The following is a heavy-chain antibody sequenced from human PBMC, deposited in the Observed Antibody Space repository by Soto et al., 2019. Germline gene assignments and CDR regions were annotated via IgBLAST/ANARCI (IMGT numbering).Heavy chain of an antibody. CDR3: ARGDREDIAVVVGVRPGEYGVDV. CDR2: ISYDGSNK. D-gene: IGHD2-15*01. Sequence: QVQLVESGGGVVQPGRSLRLSCAASGFTFRSYAMHWVRQAPGKGLECVAVISYDGSNKFYRDYVKGRLTICRDNSKNTLYLQINSLRYEDTAVYYCARGDREDIAVVVGVRPGEYGVDVWGQGTTVTVSS. V-gene: IGHV3-30-3*01. J-gene: IGHJ6*02. CDR1: GFTFRSYA.